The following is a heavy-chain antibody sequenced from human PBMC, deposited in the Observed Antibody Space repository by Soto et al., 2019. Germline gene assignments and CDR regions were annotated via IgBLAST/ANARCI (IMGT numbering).Heavy chain of an antibody. D-gene: IGHD6-19*01. CDR3: AREGRGSGWRNDY. J-gene: IGHJ4*02. CDR1: GFTFSSYS. V-gene: IGHV3-48*01. Sequence: PGGSLRLSCAASGFTFSSYSMNWVRQAPGKGLEWVSYISSRSSTINYADSVKGRFTISRDNAKNSLYLQMNSLRAEDTAVYYCAREGRGSGWRNDYWGQGTLVTVSS. CDR2: ISSRSSTI.